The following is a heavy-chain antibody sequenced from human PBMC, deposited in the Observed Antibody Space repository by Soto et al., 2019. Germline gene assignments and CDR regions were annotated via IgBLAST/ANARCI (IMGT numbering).Heavy chain of an antibody. CDR3: FDIFF. J-gene: IGHJ3*01. CDR2: ISGSGDTI. D-gene: IGHD3-9*01. V-gene: IGHV3-11*01. Sequence: QVHLVESGGGLVKPGGSLRLSCAASGFAFSDHYMTWIRQAPGKGLEWISFISGSGDTIHYADSVRGRFTISRDNGKNSLYLQMSNLRAEDTAVYYCFDIFFWRQGTMVTVSS. CDR1: GFAFSDHY.